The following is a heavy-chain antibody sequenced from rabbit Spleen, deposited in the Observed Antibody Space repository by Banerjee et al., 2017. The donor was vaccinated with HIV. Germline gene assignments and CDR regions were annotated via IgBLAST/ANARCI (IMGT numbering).Heavy chain of an antibody. J-gene: IGHJ4*01. CDR1: GFSFSRGYD. CDR3: ARNLWGGSSL. CDR2: IDTNDGDT. Sequence: QSLEESGGDLVKPGASLTLTCKASGFSFSRGYDMCWVRQAPGKGLEWIACIDTNDGDTDYANWPKGRFTISKTSSTTVTLQMTSLTAADTATYFCARNLWGGSSLWGPGTLVTVS. V-gene: IGHV1S40*01. D-gene: IGHD3-1*01.